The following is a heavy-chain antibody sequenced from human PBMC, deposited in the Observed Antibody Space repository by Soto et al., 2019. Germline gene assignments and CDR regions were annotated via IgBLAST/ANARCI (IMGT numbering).Heavy chain of an antibody. D-gene: IGHD1-26*01. J-gene: IGHJ3*02. CDR3: ARAARGPSGSQGGDAFDI. CDR1: GGTFSSYT. V-gene: IGHV1-69*02. Sequence: SVKVSCKASGGTFSSYTISWVRQAPGQGLEWMGRIIPILGIANYAQKFQGRVTITADKSTSTAYMELSSLRSEDTAVYYCARAARGPSGSQGGDAFDIWGQGTMVTVS. CDR2: IIPILGIA.